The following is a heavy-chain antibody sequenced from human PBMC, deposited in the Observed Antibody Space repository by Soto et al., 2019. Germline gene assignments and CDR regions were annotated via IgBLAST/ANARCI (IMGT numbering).Heavy chain of an antibody. D-gene: IGHD5-18*01. V-gene: IGHV3-48*02. CDR3: AREDRGSYGVLDY. CDR2: ISSSTSTI. CDR1: GFSFRSYS. Sequence: LRLSCAASGFSFRSYSMNWVRQAPGKGLEWISYISSSTSTIYYADSVKGRFTISRDTAKNSLYLQMNSLRDEDTAIYCCAREDRGSYGVLDYWGQGTQVTVSS. J-gene: IGHJ4*02.